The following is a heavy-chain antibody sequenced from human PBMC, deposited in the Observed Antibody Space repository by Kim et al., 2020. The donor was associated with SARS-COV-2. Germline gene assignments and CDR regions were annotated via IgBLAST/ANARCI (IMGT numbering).Heavy chain of an antibody. CDR2: INHSGST. CDR1: GGSFSGYY. J-gene: IGHJ4*02. Sequence: SETLSLTCAVYGGSFSGYYWSWIRQPPGKGLEWIGEINHSGSTNYNPSLKSRVTISVDTSKNQFSLKLSSVTAADTAVYYCARGLQWLVYRRPLDYWGQGTLVTVSS. CDR3: ARGLQWLVYRRPLDY. D-gene: IGHD6-19*01. V-gene: IGHV4-34*01.